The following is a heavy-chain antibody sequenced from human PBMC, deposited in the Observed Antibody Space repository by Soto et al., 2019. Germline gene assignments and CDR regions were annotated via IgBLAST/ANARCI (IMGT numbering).Heavy chain of an antibody. V-gene: IGHV3-48*02. J-gene: IGHJ4*02. CDR2: ISTSGATR. CDR1: GFTFSTDS. CDR3: ARFFGSGFDY. Sequence: EVQLVESGGGLVQPGGSLRLSCVASGFTFSTDSMNWVRQAPGKGLEWVAHISTSGATRYYADSVKGRFTISRDNAKTSLYLQMDSLRNEDTAVYFCARFFGSGFDYWGQATLVTVSS. D-gene: IGHD6-19*01.